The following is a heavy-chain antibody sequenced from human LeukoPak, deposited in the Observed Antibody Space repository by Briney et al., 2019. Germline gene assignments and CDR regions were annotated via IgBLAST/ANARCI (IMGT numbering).Heavy chain of an antibody. CDR2: IYYSGST. J-gene: IGHJ5*02. CDR1: GGSIRSSNYY. D-gene: IGHD3-22*01. V-gene: IGHV4-39*01. CDR3: VRLFYYDSRGPPS. Sequence: SETLSLTCNVLGGSIRSSNYYWGWIRQPPGKGLECIGSIYYSGSTYYNPSLKGRGTMSVDTSNNQFSLKLTSATATDTAVYYCVRLFYYDSRGPPSWGQGTLVTVSS.